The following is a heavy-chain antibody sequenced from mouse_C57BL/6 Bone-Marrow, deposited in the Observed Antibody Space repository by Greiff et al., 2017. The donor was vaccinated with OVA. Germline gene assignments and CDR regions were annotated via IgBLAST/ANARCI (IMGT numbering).Heavy chain of an antibody. CDR3: TRRIYYGNYWYAMDY. V-gene: IGHV1-54*01. Sequence: VKLLESGAELVRPGTSVKVSCKASGYAFTNYLIEWVKQRPGQGLEWIGVINPGSGGTNYNEKFKGKATLTADKSSSTAYMELSSLTNEDSAVYYCTRRIYYGNYWYAMDYWGQGTSVTVSS. CDR2: INPGSGGT. D-gene: IGHD2-1*01. CDR1: GYAFTNYL. J-gene: IGHJ4*01.